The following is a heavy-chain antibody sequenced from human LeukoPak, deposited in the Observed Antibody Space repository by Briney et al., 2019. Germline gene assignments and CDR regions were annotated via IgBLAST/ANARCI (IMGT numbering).Heavy chain of an antibody. CDR2: FDPEDGET. CDR3: ATGGGRLRYYYYYYGMDV. J-gene: IGHJ6*02. V-gene: IGHV1-24*01. Sequence: ASVKVSRKVSGYTLTELSMHWVRQAPGKGLEWMGGFDPEDGETIYAQKFQGRVTMTEDTSTDTAYMELGSLRSEDTAVYYCATGGGRLRYYYYYYGMDVWGQGTTVTVSS. CDR1: GYTLTELS. D-gene: IGHD4-17*01.